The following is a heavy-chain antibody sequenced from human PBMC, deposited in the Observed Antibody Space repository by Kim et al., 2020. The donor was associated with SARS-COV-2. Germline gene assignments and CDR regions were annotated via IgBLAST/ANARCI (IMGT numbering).Heavy chain of an antibody. CDR2: IIPIFGTA. V-gene: IGHV1-69*13. CDR3: ARTDFWSGYYTETPKYNWFDP. CDR1: GGTFSSYA. D-gene: IGHD3-3*01. Sequence: SVKVSCKASGGTFSSYAISWVRQAPGQGLEWMGGIIPIFGTANYAQKFQGRVTITADESTSTAYMELSSLRSEDTAVYYCARTDFWSGYYTETPKYNWFDPWGQGTLVTVSS. J-gene: IGHJ5*02.